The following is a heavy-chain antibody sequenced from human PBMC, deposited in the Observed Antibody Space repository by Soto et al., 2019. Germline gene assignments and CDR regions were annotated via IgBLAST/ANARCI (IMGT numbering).Heavy chain of an antibody. CDR2: ISAYNGNT. Sequence: ASVKVSCKASGYTFTSYGISWVRQAPGQGLEWMGWISAYNGNTNYAQKLQGRVTMTTDTSTSTAYMELRSLRSDDTAVYYCARDGGSSSFEYYHYYKDVWGKGTTVTGSS. V-gene: IGHV1-18*01. CDR3: ARDGGSSSFEYYHYYKDV. D-gene: IGHD6-6*01. J-gene: IGHJ6*03. CDR1: GYTFTSYG.